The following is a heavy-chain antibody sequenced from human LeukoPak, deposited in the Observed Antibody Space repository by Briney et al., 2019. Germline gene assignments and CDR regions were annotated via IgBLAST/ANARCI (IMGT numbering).Heavy chain of an antibody. V-gene: IGHV4-59*01. CDR3: VRGWAGSGTHYFDY. CDR1: GGSISTYY. CDR2: IYYSGST. D-gene: IGHD6-19*01. J-gene: IGHJ4*02. Sequence: SETLSLTCTVSGGSISTYYWSWIRQPPGKGLEWIGYIYYSGSTKYNLSLKSRVTISVDTSKNQFSLKLSSVTAADTAVHYCVRGWAGSGTHYFDYWGQGLLVTVSS.